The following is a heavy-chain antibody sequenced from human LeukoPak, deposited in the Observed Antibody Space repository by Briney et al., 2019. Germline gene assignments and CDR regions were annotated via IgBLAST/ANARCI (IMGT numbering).Heavy chain of an antibody. CDR1: GYTFTGYY. CDR2: INPNSGGT. J-gene: IGHJ4*02. D-gene: IGHD5-18*01. CDR3: ARDLRGYSYGNFDY. Sequence: ASVKVSCKASGYTFTGYYMHWVRQAPGQGLEWMGWINPNSGGTNYAQKFQGRVTMTRDTSISTAYMELRSLRSDDTAVYYCARDLRGYSYGNFDYWGQGTLVTVSS. V-gene: IGHV1-2*02.